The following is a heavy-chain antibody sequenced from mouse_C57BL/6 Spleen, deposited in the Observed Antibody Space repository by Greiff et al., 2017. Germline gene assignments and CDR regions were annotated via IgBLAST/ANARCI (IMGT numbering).Heavy chain of an antibody. CDR3: AREDYGSSY. D-gene: IGHD1-1*01. CDR1: GYTFTSYW. CDR2: IHPNSGST. J-gene: IGHJ2*01. V-gene: IGHV1-64*01. Sequence: VQLQQPGAELVKPGASVKLSCKASGYTFTSYWMHWVKQRPGQGLEWIGMIHPNSGSTNYNEKFKSKVTLTVDKSSSTAYMQLSSLTSEDSAVYYCAREDYGSSYWGQGTTLTVSS.